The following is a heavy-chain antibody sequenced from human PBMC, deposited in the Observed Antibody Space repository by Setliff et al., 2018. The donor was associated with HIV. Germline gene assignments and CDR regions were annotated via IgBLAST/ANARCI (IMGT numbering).Heavy chain of an antibody. V-gene: IGHV4-30-4*08. CDR1: GDSMSSGDYY. J-gene: IGHJ3*02. CDR2: VYHSGTV. D-gene: IGHD1-26*01. Sequence: PSETLSLTCTVSGDSMSSGDYYWSWVRQPPGKGLEWIGYVYHSGTVYYSPSLQSRVGISIDTSNNRFSMNLYSMTAADTAVYYCAREVGTRDLSDGFDIWGQGIMVTVS. CDR3: AREVGTRDLSDGFDI.